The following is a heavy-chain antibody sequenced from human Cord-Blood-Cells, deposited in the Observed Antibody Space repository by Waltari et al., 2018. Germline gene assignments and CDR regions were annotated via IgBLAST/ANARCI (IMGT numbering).Heavy chain of an antibody. CDR2: IIPIFGTA. CDR1: GGTFSSSA. J-gene: IGHJ6*02. V-gene: IGHV1-69*06. Sequence: QVQLVQSGAEVKKPGSSVKVSCKASGGTFSSSAISWVRQGPGQGLEWMGGIIPIFGTANYAQKFQGRVTITADKSTSTAYMELSSLRSEDTAVYYCARVRPGIAAADQNYYYGMDVWGQGTTVTVSS. D-gene: IGHD6-13*01. CDR3: ARVRPGIAAADQNYYYGMDV.